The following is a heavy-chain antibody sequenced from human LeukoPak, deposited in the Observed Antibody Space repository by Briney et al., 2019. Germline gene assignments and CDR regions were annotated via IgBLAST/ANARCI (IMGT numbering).Heavy chain of an antibody. D-gene: IGHD4-17*01. Sequence: SVKASCKASGGTFSSYAISWVRQAPGQGLEWMGRIIPIFGTANYAQKFQGRVTITTDEPTSTAFMELSSLRSEDTAVYYCAIDPYDYGDYESEPLDYWGQGTLVTVSS. CDR1: GGTFSSYA. CDR2: IIPIFGTA. V-gene: IGHV1-69*05. CDR3: AIDPYDYGDYESEPLDY. J-gene: IGHJ4*02.